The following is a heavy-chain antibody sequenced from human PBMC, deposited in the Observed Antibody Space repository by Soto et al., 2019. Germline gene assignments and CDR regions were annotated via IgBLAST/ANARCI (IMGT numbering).Heavy chain of an antibody. CDR2: ISGSGVST. Sequence: GGSLRLSCAASGFTFSSYAMSWVRQAPGKGLEWVSAISGSGVSTYYADSVKGRSTISRDNSKNTLYLQMNSLRAEDTAVYYCAKEDRGCSSTSCYRPFDYWGQGTLVTVSS. V-gene: IGHV3-23*01. J-gene: IGHJ4*02. D-gene: IGHD2-2*02. CDR1: GFTFSSYA. CDR3: AKEDRGCSSTSCYRPFDY.